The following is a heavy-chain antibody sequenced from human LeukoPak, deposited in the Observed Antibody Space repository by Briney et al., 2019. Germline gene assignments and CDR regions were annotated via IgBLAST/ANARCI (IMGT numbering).Heavy chain of an antibody. J-gene: IGHJ6*02. CDR3: ARGYSSGWHFYYYYGMDV. Sequence: GGSLRLSCAASGFTFSSYDMHWVRQATGKGLEWVSAIGTAGDTYYPGSVKGRFTISRENAKNSLYLQMNSLRAGDTAVYYCARGYSSGWHFYYYYGMDVWGQGTTVTVSS. D-gene: IGHD6-19*01. CDR2: IGTAGDT. V-gene: IGHV3-13*01. CDR1: GFTFSSYD.